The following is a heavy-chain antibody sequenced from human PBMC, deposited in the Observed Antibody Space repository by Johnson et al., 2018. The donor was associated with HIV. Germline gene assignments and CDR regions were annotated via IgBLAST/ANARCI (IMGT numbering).Heavy chain of an antibody. CDR1: GFSISNYG. Sequence: QVQLVESGGGVVQPGESLRLSCVVTGFSISNYGVHWVRQAPGKGLEWVAVISYDGSNKYYADSVKGRFTISRDNSKNTLYLQMNSLRAEDTAVYYCAREAPQPADAYDIWGQGKMVTVSS. J-gene: IGHJ3*02. CDR2: ISYDGSNK. V-gene: IGHV3-33*05. D-gene: IGHD5-18*01. CDR3: AREAPQPADAYDI.